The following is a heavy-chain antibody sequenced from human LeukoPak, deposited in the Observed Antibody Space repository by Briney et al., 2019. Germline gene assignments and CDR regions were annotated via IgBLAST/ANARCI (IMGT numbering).Heavy chain of an antibody. J-gene: IGHJ5*02. CDR3: AGEVGGSWFDP. D-gene: IGHD1-26*01. V-gene: IGHV4-61*02. CDR1: GVSISSGSHY. Sequence: SETLSLTCTVSGVSISSGSHYWGWVRQPAGKGLEWIGRIYSSGNTNYNPSLKSRLTISLDTSKNQFSLTLSSVTAADTAVYYCAGEVGGSWFDPWGLGTLVTVSS. CDR2: IYSSGNT.